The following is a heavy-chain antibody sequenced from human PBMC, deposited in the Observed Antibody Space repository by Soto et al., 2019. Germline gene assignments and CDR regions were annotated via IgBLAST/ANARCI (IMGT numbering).Heavy chain of an antibody. CDR1: GFTFSDYY. J-gene: IGHJ3*02. CDR3: ARGPMVRGVDDAFDI. CDR2: ISSSSSYT. Sequence: QVQLVESGGGLVKPGGSLRLSCAASGFTFSDYYMSWIRQAPGKGLEWVSYISSSSSYTNYADSVKGRFTISRDNAKNALYRQMNSLRAEDTAVYYCARGPMVRGVDDAFDIWGQGTMVTVSS. V-gene: IGHV3-11*05. D-gene: IGHD3-10*01.